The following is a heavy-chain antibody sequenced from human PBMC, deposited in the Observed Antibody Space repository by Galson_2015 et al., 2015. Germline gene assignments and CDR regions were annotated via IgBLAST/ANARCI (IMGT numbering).Heavy chain of an antibody. CDR2: IYYSGNA. V-gene: IGHV4-39*01. J-gene: IGHJ4*02. CDR1: GGSITSSGHF. Sequence: LSLTCSVSGGSITSSGHFWGWTRQPPGKGLEWIGSIYYSGNAYYNPSLKSRVTISVDTSKNQFSLKLLSVTAADTAVYYCARHGSIIVVPAARSFDFWGQGTLVTVSS. D-gene: IGHD2-2*01. CDR3: ARHGSIIVVPAARSFDF.